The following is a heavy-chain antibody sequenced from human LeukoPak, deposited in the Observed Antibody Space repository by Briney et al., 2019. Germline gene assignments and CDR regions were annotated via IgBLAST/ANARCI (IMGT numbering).Heavy chain of an antibody. CDR3: ATGSVESGGAFDI. V-gene: IGHV1-24*01. J-gene: IGHJ3*02. Sequence: ASVKVSCKASGGTFSSYAISWVRQAPGQGLEWMGGLDPEDGETIYAQKFQGRVTMTEDTSTDTAYMELSSLRSEDTAVYYCATGSVESGGAFDIWGQGTMVTVSS. CDR1: GGTFSSYA. CDR2: LDPEDGET. D-gene: IGHD6-25*01.